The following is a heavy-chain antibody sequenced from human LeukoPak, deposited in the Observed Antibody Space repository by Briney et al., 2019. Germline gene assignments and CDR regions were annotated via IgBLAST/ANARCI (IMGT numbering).Heavy chain of an antibody. CDR1: GGFISSYY. CDR3: ARVYYDSSEMRRHYYYYMDV. D-gene: IGHD3-22*01. V-gene: IGHV4-59*01. J-gene: IGHJ6*03. CDR2: IFYSGSP. Sequence: PSETLSLTCTVSGGFISSYYWSWIRQPPGKGLEWIGYIFYSGSPTYNPSLKSRVTITVGTSKNQFSLKLSSVTAADTAGYYCARVYYDSSEMRRHYYYYMDVWGKGTTVTVSS.